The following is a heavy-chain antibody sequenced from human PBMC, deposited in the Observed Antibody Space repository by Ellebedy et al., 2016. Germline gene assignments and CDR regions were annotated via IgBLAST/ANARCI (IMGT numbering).Heavy chain of an antibody. V-gene: IGHV1-18*01. CDR1: GYTFTSYG. CDR3: ARVFVGELLADY. Sequence: ASVKVSXKASGYTFTSYGISWVRQAPGQGLEWMGWISAYNGNTNYAQKLQGRVTMTTDTSTSTAYMELRSLRSDDTAVYYCARVFVGELLADYWGQGTLVTVSS. D-gene: IGHD3-10*01. J-gene: IGHJ4*02. CDR2: ISAYNGNT.